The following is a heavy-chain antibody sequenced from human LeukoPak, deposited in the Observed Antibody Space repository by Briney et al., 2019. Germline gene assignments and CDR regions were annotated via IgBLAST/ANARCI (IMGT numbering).Heavy chain of an antibody. J-gene: IGHJ4*02. CDR3: ARAPITSPFYFDY. V-gene: IGHV3-20*04. D-gene: IGHD2-2*01. CDR1: GFAFDEHG. CDR2: INWSGGST. Sequence: GGSLRLSCTASGFAFDEHGMSWVRQVPGKGLEWVSGINWSGGSTGYADPLRGRFTISRDNAKNSLYLQMNSLRAEDTALYYCARAPITSPFYFDYWGQGTLVTVSS.